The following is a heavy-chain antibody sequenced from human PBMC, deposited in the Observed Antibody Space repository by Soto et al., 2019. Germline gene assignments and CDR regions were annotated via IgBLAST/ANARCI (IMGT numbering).Heavy chain of an antibody. CDR1: GGTFSSYA. D-gene: IGHD2-15*01. CDR2: IIPIFGTA. Sequence: GASVKVSCKASGGTFSSYAISWVRQAPGQGLEWMGGIIPIFGTANYAQKFQGRVTITADESTSTAYMELSSLRSEDTAVYYCARVSVAATQSFDYWGQGTLVTVSS. J-gene: IGHJ4*02. CDR3: ARVSVAATQSFDY. V-gene: IGHV1-69*13.